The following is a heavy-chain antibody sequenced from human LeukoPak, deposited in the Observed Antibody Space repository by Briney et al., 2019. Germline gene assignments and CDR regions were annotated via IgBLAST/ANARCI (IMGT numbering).Heavy chain of an antibody. D-gene: IGHD1-14*01. CDR2: INQDGSEK. V-gene: IGHV3-7*03. CDR1: GFSFNSYW. Sequence: GGSLRLSCAASGFSFNSYWMSWVSQAPGKGLEWVANINQDGSEKYYVDSVKGRFTISRDNAKNSLYLQLNSLRVEHTAMYFFSRNHTLRNSGWPLFDYWGRGTLVTVSS. CDR3: SRNHTLRNSGWPLFDY. J-gene: IGHJ4*02.